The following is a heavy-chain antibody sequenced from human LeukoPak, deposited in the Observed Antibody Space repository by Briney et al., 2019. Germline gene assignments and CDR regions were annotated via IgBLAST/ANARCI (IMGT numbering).Heavy chain of an antibody. CDR1: GFAFRSYA. J-gene: IGHJ4*02. CDR2: ISGSGGRT. CDR3: ANTQRGY. Sequence: GGPLRLSCRVSGFAFRSYAMRGFPRSPGKGLECVSAISGSGGRTYYAETVLGWFTISRHNSTDTLYLQTNSLRAEDTAVNYCANTQRGYWGQGTLVTVSS. V-gene: IGHV3-23*01. D-gene: IGHD6-25*01.